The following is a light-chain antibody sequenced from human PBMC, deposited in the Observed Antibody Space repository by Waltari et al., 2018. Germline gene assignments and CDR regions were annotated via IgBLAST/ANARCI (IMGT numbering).Light chain of an antibody. CDR1: QSVGRT. V-gene: IGKV3-20*01. CDR3: QHYLRLPVA. J-gene: IGKJ1*01. CDR2: GAS. Sequence: EIVLTQSPGTLSLSQGERAIVSCRASQSVGRTLAWYKQKPGQAPRLLIYGASNRATGIPDRFIGSGFGTEFSLTISGLEPEDSAVYYCQHYLRLPVAFGQGTKVEIK.